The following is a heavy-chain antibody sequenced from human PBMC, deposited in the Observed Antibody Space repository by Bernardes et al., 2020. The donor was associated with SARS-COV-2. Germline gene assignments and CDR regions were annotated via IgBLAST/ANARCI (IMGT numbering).Heavy chain of an antibody. D-gene: IGHD3-10*01. V-gene: IGHV1-8*01. CDR3: ARKDGLWFGELYWFDP. Sequence: SVKVSCKASGYTFTSYDIDWVRQATGQGLEWMGWMNPNSGNTGYAQKFQGRVTMTRNTSISTAYMELSSLRSEDTAVYYCARKDGLWFGELYWFDPWGQGTLVTVSS. CDR2: MNPNSGNT. CDR1: GYTFTSYD. J-gene: IGHJ5*02.